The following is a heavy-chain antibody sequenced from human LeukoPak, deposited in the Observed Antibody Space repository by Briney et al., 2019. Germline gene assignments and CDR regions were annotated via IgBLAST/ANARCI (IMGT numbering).Heavy chain of an antibody. J-gene: IGHJ4*02. D-gene: IGHD3-22*01. CDR2: INHSGST. Sequence: SETLSLTCAVYGGSFSGYYWSWIRQPPGKGLEWIGEINHSGSTNYNPSLKSRVTISVDTSKNPFSLKLSSVTAADTAVYYCARRNYYDSSGYYRYWGQGTLVTVSS. CDR1: GGSFSGYY. CDR3: ARRNYYDSSGYYRY. V-gene: IGHV4-34*01.